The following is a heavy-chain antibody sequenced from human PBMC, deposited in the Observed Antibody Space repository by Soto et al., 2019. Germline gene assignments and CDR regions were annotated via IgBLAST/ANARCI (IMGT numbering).Heavy chain of an antibody. CDR1: GGTFSSYA. J-gene: IGHJ4*02. CDR2: IVPIVDTA. Sequence: VASVKVSCKTSGGTFSSYAISWVRQAPGQGLEWMGGIVPIVDTANYAQKFQGRVTITADESTSTAYMELSSLRSEDTAVYYCASPAAMVGFDYWGQGTLVTVSS. CDR3: ASPAAMVGFDY. V-gene: IGHV1-69*13. D-gene: IGHD2-2*01.